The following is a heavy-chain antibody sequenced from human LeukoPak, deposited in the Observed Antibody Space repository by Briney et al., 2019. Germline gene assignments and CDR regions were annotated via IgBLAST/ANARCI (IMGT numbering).Heavy chain of an antibody. CDR3: ASYGDDYGDYDPFDI. V-gene: IGHV5-51*01. CDR2: IYPGDSDT. J-gene: IGHJ3*02. Sequence: GESLKISCKGSGYSFTSYWIGWVRQMPGKGLEWMGIIYPGDSDTRYSLSFQGQVTISADKSISTAYLQWSSLKASDTAMYYCASYGDDYGDYDPFDIWGQGTMVTVSS. D-gene: IGHD4-17*01. CDR1: GYSFTSYW.